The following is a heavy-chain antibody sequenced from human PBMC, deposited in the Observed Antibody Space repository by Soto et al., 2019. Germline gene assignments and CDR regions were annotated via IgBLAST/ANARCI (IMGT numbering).Heavy chain of an antibody. J-gene: IGHJ4*02. Sequence: EVQLVESGGGLMQPGGSLRLSCAASGFNVSTNYMTWVRQAPGKGLEWVSVIYSGGTTYYADSVKGRFIISRDNFKNTLYLQMNNLRAEDTALYYCARGSGSLSYFHYWGQGTLVTVSS. V-gene: IGHV3-53*01. CDR1: GFNVSTNY. CDR3: ARGSGSLSYFHY. D-gene: IGHD6-25*01. CDR2: IYSGGTT.